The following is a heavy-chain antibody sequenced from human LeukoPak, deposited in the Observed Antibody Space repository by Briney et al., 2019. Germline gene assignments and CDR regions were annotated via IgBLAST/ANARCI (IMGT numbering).Heavy chain of an antibody. J-gene: IGHJ4*02. CDR2: INPNSGGT. Sequence: GASVKVSCKASGYTFTGYYMHWVRQAPGQGLEWMGRINPNSGGTNYAQKFQGRVTITRDTSISTAYMELSRLGSDDTAVYYCVPTGIAVAGTLWGQGTLVTVSS. CDR3: VPTGIAVAGTL. CDR1: GYTFTGYY. V-gene: IGHV1-2*06. D-gene: IGHD6-19*01.